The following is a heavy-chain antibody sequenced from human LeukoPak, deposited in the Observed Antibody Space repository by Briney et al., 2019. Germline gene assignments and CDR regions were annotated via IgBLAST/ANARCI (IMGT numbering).Heavy chain of an antibody. V-gene: IGHV3-7*03. D-gene: IGHD3-22*01. Sequence: GGSLRLSCAASGFTFSSYWMSWVRQAPGKGLEWVANIKQDGSEKYYVDSVKGRFTISRDNAKNSLYLQMNSLRAEDTAVYYCARADYYDSRPDAFDIWGQGTMVTVSS. CDR1: GFTFSSYW. CDR2: IKQDGSEK. CDR3: ARADYYDSRPDAFDI. J-gene: IGHJ3*02.